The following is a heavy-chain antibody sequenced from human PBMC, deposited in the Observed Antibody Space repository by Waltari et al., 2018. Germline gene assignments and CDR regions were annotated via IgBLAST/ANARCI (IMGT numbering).Heavy chain of an antibody. CDR3: ARSFYYYDSSGYFPFDY. Sequence: QVQLVQSGAEVKKPGSSVKVSCKASGGTFRSYAISWVRQAPGQGLEWMGGIIPMFGTANYAQKFQDRVTITADKSTSTAYMELSSLRSEDTAVYYCARSFYYYDSSGYFPFDYWGQGTLVTVSS. CDR2: IIPMFGTA. V-gene: IGHV1-69*14. J-gene: IGHJ4*02. CDR1: GGTFRSYA. D-gene: IGHD3-22*01.